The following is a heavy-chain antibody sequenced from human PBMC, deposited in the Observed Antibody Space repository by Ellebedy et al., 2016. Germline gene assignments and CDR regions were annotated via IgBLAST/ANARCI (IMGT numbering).Heavy chain of an antibody. J-gene: IGHJ5*02. Sequence: ASVKVSXKASGYTFTGYYMHWVRKAPGQGLEWMGWINPNSGGTNYAQKFQGRVTMTRDTSISTAYMELSRLRSDDTAVYYCAREGGPYSSSWYERELSWFDPWGQGTLVTVSS. CDR2: INPNSGGT. D-gene: IGHD6-13*01. CDR1: GYTFTGYY. CDR3: AREGGPYSSSWYERELSWFDP. V-gene: IGHV1-2*02.